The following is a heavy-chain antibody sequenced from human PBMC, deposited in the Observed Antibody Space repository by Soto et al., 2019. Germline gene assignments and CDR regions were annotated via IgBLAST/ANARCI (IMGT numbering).Heavy chain of an antibody. CDR3: DRRVPCYDFDRGHSAMGMVATLYGMDV. D-gene: IGHD5-12*01. CDR1: GFTFSSYA. V-gene: IGHV3-23*01. Sequence: GGSLRLSCAASGFTFSSYAMSWVRQAPGKGLEWVSAISGSGGSTYYADSVKGRFTISRDNSKNTLYLQMNSLRAEDTAVYYWDRRVPCYDFDRGHSAMGMVATLYGMDVWGQGTTVTVSS. J-gene: IGHJ6*02. CDR2: ISGSGGST.